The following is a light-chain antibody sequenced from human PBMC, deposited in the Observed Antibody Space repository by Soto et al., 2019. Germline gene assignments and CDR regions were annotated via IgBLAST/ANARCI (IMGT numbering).Light chain of an antibody. CDR1: QTVSRT. J-gene: IGKJ1*01. V-gene: IGKV3-15*01. CDR3: QHDYNWPPWGT. Sequence: IVMTQSPATLSVSPGGRATLSCSASQTVSRTLAWYQQKPVQAPSLLIFDASTRATGVPARFSGSGSGTEFTLTITSLQSEDFAVYYCQHDYNWPPWGTFGRGTKVEI. CDR2: DAS.